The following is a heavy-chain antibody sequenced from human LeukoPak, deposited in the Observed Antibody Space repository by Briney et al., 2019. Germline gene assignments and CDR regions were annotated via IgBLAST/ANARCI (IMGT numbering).Heavy chain of an antibody. CDR1: DGSMSPYY. Sequence: PSQTLSLTCTVSDGSMSPYYWSWIRRSPGKGLEWIAYIFHNGNTKYNPSLWSRVTISIDTSRNQVFLNLNSVTVADTAVYYCARGGSYYDYWGQGTLVTVSS. CDR3: ARGGSYYDY. V-gene: IGHV4-59*01. CDR2: IFHNGNT. J-gene: IGHJ4*02. D-gene: IGHD1-26*01.